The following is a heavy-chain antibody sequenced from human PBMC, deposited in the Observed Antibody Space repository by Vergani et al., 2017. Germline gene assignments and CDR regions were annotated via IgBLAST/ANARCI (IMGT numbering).Heavy chain of an antibody. CDR2: IHRSRST. Sequence: QVQLQQWGPGLVTPSGTLSLTCAVYGGSISSDYWWNWVRQAPGKGLQWIGEIHRSRSTNYNPSLRRRVTISLDKSRNQFSLKLTSVTAADTAVYFWASNPRLGGDVVDSWGQGTLVTVSS. J-gene: IGHJ4*02. V-gene: IGHV4-4*02. CDR3: ASNPRLGGDVVDS. D-gene: IGHD3-16*01. CDR1: GGSISSDYW.